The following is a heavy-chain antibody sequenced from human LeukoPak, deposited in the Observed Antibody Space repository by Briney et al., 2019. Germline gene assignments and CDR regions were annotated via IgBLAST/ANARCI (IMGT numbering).Heavy chain of an antibody. CDR1: GGSISSGGHY. V-gene: IGHV4-31*03. J-gene: IGHJ4*02. CDR3: ARGQENCGGDCGVAY. CDR2: IYYSGSI. Sequence: SETLSLTCTVSGGSISSGGHYWSWIRQYPGKGLEWIGYIYYSGSIYYNPSLKSRVTISVDTSKNQFSLKLSSVTAADTAVYYCARGQENCGGDCGVAYWGQGTLVTVSS. D-gene: IGHD2-21*02.